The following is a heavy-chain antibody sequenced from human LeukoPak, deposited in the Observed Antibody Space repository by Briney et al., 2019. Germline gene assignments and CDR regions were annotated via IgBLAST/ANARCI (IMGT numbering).Heavy chain of an antibody. Sequence: GGSLRLSCAASGFTFSSYAMSWVRQAPGKGLEWVSAISGSGGSTYYADSVKGRFTISRDNSKNTLYLQMNSLRAEDTAVYYCAKDYRFDWLLPQPHDAFDIWGQGTMVTVSS. CDR3: AKDYRFDWLLPQPHDAFDI. J-gene: IGHJ3*02. V-gene: IGHV3-23*01. D-gene: IGHD3-9*01. CDR1: GFTFSSYA. CDR2: ISGSGGST.